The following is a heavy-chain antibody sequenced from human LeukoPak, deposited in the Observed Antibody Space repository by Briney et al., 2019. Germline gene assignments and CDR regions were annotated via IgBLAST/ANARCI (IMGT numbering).Heavy chain of an antibody. J-gene: IGHJ4*02. D-gene: IGHD6-13*01. CDR2: ISGSGGST. V-gene: IGHV3-23*01. Sequence: GGSLRLSCAASGFTFSSYVMSWVRQAPGKGLEWVSSISGSGGSTYYADSVKGRFTISRDNSKNTLYLQMNSLRAEDTDVYYRAGSSSWYRQGDYWGQGTLVTVSS. CDR1: GFTFSSYV. CDR3: AGSSSWYRQGDY.